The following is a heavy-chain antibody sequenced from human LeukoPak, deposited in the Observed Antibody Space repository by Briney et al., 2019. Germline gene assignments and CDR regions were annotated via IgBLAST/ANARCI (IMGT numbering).Heavy chain of an antibody. CDR2: ISGSGGST. J-gene: IGHJ4*02. CDR1: GFTFSSYA. Sequence: GGSLRLSCAASGFTFSSYAMHWVRQAPGKGLEWVSAISGSGGSTYYADSVKGRFTISRDNSKNTLYLQMNTLRAEDTAVYYCAKGVGPQYYFDYWGQGTLVTVSS. V-gene: IGHV3-23*01. CDR3: AKGVGPQYYFDY.